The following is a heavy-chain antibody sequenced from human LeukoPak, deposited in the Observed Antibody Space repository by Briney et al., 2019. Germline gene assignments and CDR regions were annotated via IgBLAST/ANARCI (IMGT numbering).Heavy chain of an antibody. J-gene: IGHJ3*01. CDR1: GYTFTNFG. D-gene: IGHD3-3*01. CDR2: ISTTNGDT. Sequence: GASVKVSCKASGYTFTNFGISWVRQAPGQGLEYMGWISTTNGDTNYALKVQGRVTMTTDASTTTATMELRNLRSDDSGVYYCARDTVRFAPSHPQRAAFDVWGQETMVTVSS. V-gene: IGHV1-18*01. CDR3: ARDTVRFAPSHPQRAAFDV.